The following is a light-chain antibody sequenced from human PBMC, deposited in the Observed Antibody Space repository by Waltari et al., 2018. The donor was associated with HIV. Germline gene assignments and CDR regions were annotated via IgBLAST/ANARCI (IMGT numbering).Light chain of an antibody. Sequence: SYVLTPPPSVSVAPGQTARITCGGDNIGRKSAHWYQQKPGQAPVLVVHDDSDRPSGIPERFSGSNSGNTATLTISRVEAGDEADYYCQVWDSSSDHCVFGGGTKLTVL. CDR3: QVWDSSSDHCV. CDR2: DDS. J-gene: IGLJ2*01. V-gene: IGLV3-21*02. CDR1: NIGRKS.